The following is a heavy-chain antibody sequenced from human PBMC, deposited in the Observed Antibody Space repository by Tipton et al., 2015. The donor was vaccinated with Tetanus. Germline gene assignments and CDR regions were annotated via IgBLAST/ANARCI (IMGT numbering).Heavy chain of an antibody. CDR3: ARLILGRSKEVAGIRYYYYYGLDV. CDR1: GVSLTDYY. V-gene: IGHV4-34*01. CDR2: INHSGSA. Sequence: TLSLTCTVSGVSLTDYYWTWIRQPPGEGLEWIGEINHSGSAKYIPSLKSRATISVDTSKNQFSLNLSSVTAADTAVYYCARLILGRSKEVAGIRYYYYYGLDVWGQGTTVTVTS. D-gene: IGHD6-19*01. J-gene: IGHJ6*02.